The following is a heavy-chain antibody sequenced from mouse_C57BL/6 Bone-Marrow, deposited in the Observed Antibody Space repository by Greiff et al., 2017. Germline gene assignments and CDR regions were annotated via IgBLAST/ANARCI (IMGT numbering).Heavy chain of an antibody. Sequence: EVQLVESGGGLVQPGGSLKLSCAASGFTFSDYYMYWVRQTPEKRLEWVAYISNGGGSTYYPDTVKGRFTISRDNAKNTLYLQMSRLKSEDTAMYYCARHRYYGSSYERAMDYWGQGTSVTVSS. CDR1: GFTFSDYY. D-gene: IGHD1-1*01. CDR3: ARHRYYGSSYERAMDY. V-gene: IGHV5-12*01. J-gene: IGHJ4*01. CDR2: ISNGGGST.